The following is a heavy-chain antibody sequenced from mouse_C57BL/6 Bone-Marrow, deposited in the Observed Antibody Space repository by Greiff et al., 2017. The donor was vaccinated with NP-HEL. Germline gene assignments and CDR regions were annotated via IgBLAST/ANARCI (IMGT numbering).Heavy chain of an antibody. J-gene: IGHJ3*01. CDR1: GFTFSSYG. D-gene: IGHD2-2*01. Sequence: DVMLVESGGDLVKPGGSLKLSCAASGFTFSSYGMSWVRQTPDKRLEWVATISSGGSYTYYLDSVKGRFTISRDNAKNTLYLQMSSLKSEDTAMYYCARQGYQFAYWGQGTLVTVSA. V-gene: IGHV5-6*02. CDR3: ARQGYQFAY. CDR2: ISSGGSYT.